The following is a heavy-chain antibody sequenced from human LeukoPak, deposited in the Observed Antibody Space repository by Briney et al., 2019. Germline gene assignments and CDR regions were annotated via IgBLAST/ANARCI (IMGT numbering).Heavy chain of an antibody. J-gene: IGHJ6*02. V-gene: IGHV4-30-2*01. D-gene: IGHD5-18*01. CDR3: AREARGYSYSYGMDV. CDR2: IYHSGST. Sequence: SETLSLTCAVSGVSISSGGYSWSWIRQPPGKGLEWIGYIYHSGSTNYNPSLKSRVTISVDKSKNQFSLKLSSVTAADTAVYYCAREARGYSYSYGMDVWGQGTTVTVSS. CDR1: GVSISSGGYS.